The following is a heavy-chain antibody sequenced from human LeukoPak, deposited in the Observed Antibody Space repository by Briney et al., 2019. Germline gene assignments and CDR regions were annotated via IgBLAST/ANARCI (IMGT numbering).Heavy chain of an antibody. V-gene: IGHV3-30-3*01. Sequence: GGSLRLSCTASGFTFSSYAVHWVRQAPGRGLEWVAVISYDGSNKYYADSVKGRFSISRDNSKNTLYLQMNSLRAEDTAVYYCARRYDGFDYWGQGTLVTVSS. D-gene: IGHD3-3*01. J-gene: IGHJ4*02. CDR1: GFTFSSYA. CDR2: ISYDGSNK. CDR3: ARRYDGFDY.